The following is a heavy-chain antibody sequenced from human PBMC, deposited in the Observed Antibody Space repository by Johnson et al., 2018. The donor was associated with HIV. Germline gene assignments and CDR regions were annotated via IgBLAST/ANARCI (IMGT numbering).Heavy chain of an antibody. D-gene: IGHD3-22*01. CDR2: ISGSGSTL. CDR1: GFTVSSNY. CDR3: AREDYHYDGSDHVLGAFDI. V-gene: IGHV3-11*04. J-gene: IGHJ3*02. Sequence: QVLLVESGGGLVQPGGSLRLSCAASGFTVSSNYMSWIRQAPGKGLEWVSYISGSGSTLYYADSVQGRFTLSRDNAKNSLYLHMNSLRGEDTAVYFCAREDYHYDGSDHVLGAFDIWGQGTMVTVSS.